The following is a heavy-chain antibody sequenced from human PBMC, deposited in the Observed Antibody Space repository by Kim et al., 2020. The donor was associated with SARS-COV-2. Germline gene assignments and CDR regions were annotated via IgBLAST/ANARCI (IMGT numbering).Heavy chain of an antibody. CDR2: INAGNGNT. V-gene: IGHV1-3*01. J-gene: IGHJ5*02. CDR3: ARDPCSLRGGDCYGWFDP. CDR1: GYTFTSYA. D-gene: IGHD2-21*02. Sequence: ASVKVSCKASGYTFTSYAMHWVRQAPGQRLEWMGWINAGNGNTKYSQKFQGRVTITRDTSASTAYMELSSLRSEDTAVYYCARDPCSLRGGDCYGWFDPWGQGTLVTVSS.